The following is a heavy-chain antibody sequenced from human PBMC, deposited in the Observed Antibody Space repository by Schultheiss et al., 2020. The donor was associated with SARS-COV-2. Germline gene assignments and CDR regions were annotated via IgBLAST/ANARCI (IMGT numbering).Heavy chain of an antibody. CDR2: IIPILGIA. V-gene: IGHV1-69*04. CDR1: GGTFSSYA. Sequence: SVKISCKASGGTFSSYAISWVRQAPGQGLEWMGRIIPILGIANYAQKFQGRVTITADKSTSTAYMELSSLRSEDTAVYYCARGGDYYYDSTGVAFDIWGQGTMVTVSS. CDR3: ARGGDYYYDSTGVAFDI. D-gene: IGHD3-22*01. J-gene: IGHJ3*02.